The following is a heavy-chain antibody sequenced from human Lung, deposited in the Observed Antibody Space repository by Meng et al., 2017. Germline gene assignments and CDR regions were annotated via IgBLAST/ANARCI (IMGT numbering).Heavy chain of an antibody. CDR2: INHSGST. V-gene: IGHV4-34*01. D-gene: IGHD4-11*01. CDR3: ARGPTTMAHDFDY. J-gene: IGHJ4*02. Sequence: QVRLQRWGAGLFKPSETLSLACVVSGGSFSDYYWSWIRQPPGKGLEWIGEINHSGSTNYNPSLESRATISVDTSQNNLSLKLSSVTAADSAVYYCARGPTTMAHDFDYWGQGTLVTVSS. CDR1: GGSFSDYY.